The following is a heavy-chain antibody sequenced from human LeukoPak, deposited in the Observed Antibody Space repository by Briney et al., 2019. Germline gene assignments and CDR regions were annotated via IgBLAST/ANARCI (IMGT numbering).Heavy chain of an antibody. CDR1: AFTFSTNA. D-gene: IGHD1-26*01. J-gene: IGHJ4*02. V-gene: IGHV3-23*01. Sequence: GASLRLSCLTSAFTFSTNAMSWVRQAPRKGLEWISDISGSGASTYYADSVTGRFTMSRDNARNTLYLQMSSLRGDDAAVYYCAKDVGKWESLHFFDYWGQGTLVTVSS. CDR3: AKDVGKWESLHFFDY. CDR2: ISGSGAST.